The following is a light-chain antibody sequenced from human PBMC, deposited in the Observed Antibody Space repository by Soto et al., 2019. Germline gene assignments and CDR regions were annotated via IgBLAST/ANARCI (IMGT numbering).Light chain of an antibody. Sequence: QSVLTPPSPVSWAPGPAIAISWTGVRTYVLDSNDYVYWYQQHPGQAPQLIIYDVSNRPSGVSDRFSGSKSGNTASLTISGLQAEDEAEYYCTSYTSSTPFYVFGTGTKVTVL. CDR3: TSYTSSTPFYV. CDR1: RTYVLDSNDY. CDR2: DVS. V-gene: IGLV2-14*03. J-gene: IGLJ1*01.